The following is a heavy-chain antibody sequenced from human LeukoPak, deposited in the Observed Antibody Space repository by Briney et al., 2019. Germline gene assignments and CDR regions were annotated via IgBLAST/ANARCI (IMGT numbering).Heavy chain of an antibody. D-gene: IGHD6-13*01. J-gene: IGHJ4*02. CDR1: GFTFSSYG. V-gene: IGHV3-33*06. Sequence: GRSLRLSCAASGFTFSSYGMHWVRQAPGKGLEWVAVIWYDGSNKYYADSVKGRFTISRDNSKNTLYLQMNSLRAEDTAVYYCAKDLASPAAGMGYWGQGTLVTVSS. CDR3: AKDLASPAAGMGY. CDR2: IWYDGSNK.